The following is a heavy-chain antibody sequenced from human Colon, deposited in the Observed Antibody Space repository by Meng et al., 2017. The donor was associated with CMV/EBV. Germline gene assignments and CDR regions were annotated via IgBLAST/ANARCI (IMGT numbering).Heavy chain of an antibody. CDR3: AREFEWLVPYY. Sequence: SCTASDYRFTAYYIHWVRQAPGQGLEWMGRFNPNSGGTNYAPRFQGRVTMTGDTSITTVYMELSGLRFDDTAVYYCAREFEWLVPYYWGQGSLVTVSS. CDR2: FNPNSGGT. D-gene: IGHD6-19*01. J-gene: IGHJ4*02. CDR1: DYRFTAYY. V-gene: IGHV1-2*06.